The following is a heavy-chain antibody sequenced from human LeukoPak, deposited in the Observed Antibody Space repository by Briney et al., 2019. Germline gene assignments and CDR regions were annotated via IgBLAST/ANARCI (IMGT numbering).Heavy chain of an antibody. D-gene: IGHD1-1*01. CDR2: IKTKLYGGTT. CDR1: GFAFGDFA. V-gene: IGHV3-49*04. J-gene: IGHJ4*02. CDR3: TRDHRDDWNPGYYFDY. Sequence: GGSLRLSCTASGFAFGDFAMNWVRQAPGEGLEWVGFIKTKLYGGTTEYAASVKGRFTISRDDSKAIAYLQMNSLKAEDTAVYYCTRDHRDDWNPGYYFDYWGQGTLVTDSS.